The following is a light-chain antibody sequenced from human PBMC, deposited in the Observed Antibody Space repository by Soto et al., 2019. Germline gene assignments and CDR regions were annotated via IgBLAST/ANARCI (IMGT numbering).Light chain of an antibody. CDR1: SSDVGSYNL. CDR2: EGS. J-gene: IGLJ2*01. CDR3: WSCAGSSKV. V-gene: IGLV2-23*01. Sequence: QSALTQPASVSASPGQSNTISCTGTSSDVGSYNLVSWYQQHPGKAPKLMSYEGSKRASGVSNRFSGSKSGNTASLTISGLLAVAEADYYYWSCAGSSKVFGGGTKVTVL.